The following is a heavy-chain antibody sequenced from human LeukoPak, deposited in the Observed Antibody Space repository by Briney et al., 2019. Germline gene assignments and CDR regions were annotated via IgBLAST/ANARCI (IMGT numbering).Heavy chain of an antibody. Sequence: GESLKISCKGSGYSFTDYWIGWVRQMPGKGLEWLGIIYPGDSDTRYSPSFQGQVTVSADRSISTACLQWSSLKASDTAMYYCARHRGSGYYDYWGQGTLVTVSS. CDR3: ARHRGSGYYDY. V-gene: IGHV5-51*01. CDR2: IYPGDSDT. CDR1: GYSFTDYW. J-gene: IGHJ4*02. D-gene: IGHD3-22*01.